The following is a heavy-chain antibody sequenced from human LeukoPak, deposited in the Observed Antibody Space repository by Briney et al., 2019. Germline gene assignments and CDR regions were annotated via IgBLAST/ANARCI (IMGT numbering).Heavy chain of an antibody. CDR1: GYTFTGYY. CDR2: INPTSGGT. D-gene: IGHD2-2*01. Sequence: GASVKVSCKTSGYTFTGYYIQWVRQAPGQGLEWMGYINPTSGGTNYAQEFQGRVTMTRDTSISTAYMELSSLRSEDTAVYYCARSAGGVIGVVTPALSGTRPPYFYYYMDVWGRGTTVTVSS. CDR3: ARSAGGVIGVVTPALSGTRPPYFYYYMDV. V-gene: IGHV1-2*02. J-gene: IGHJ6*03.